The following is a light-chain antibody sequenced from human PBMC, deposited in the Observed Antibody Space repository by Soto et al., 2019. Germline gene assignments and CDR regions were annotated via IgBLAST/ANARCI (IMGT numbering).Light chain of an antibody. CDR3: QQSYRTPT. CDR1: QGISSY. Sequence: DIQLTQSPSFLSASVGDRVTITCRASQGISSYLAWYQQKPGKAPKLLIYAASTLQSGVPSRFSGSGSGTDFTFTISSLQPEDIATYYCQQSYRTPTFGQGTRLEIK. CDR2: AAS. J-gene: IGKJ5*01. V-gene: IGKV1-9*01.